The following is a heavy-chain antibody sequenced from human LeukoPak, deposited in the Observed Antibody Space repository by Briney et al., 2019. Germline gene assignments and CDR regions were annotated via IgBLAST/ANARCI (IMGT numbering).Heavy chain of an antibody. CDR3: ARERYWYFDL. J-gene: IGHJ2*01. V-gene: IGHV4-30-2*01. CDR2: IYHSGST. Sequence: SQTLSLTCAVSGGSISSGGYSWSWIRQPPGKGLEWIGYIYHSGSTYYNPSLKSRVTISVDRSKNQFSLKLSSVTVADTAVYYCARERYWYFDLWGRGTLVTVSS. CDR1: GGSISSGGYS.